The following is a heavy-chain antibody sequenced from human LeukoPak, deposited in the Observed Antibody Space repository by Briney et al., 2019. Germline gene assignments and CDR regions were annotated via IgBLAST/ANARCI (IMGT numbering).Heavy chain of an antibody. CDR1: GFTFSNYG. D-gene: IGHD2-21*01. CDR3: AGCGGDCYSSTYYYYMDV. J-gene: IGHJ6*03. CDR2: ISYDGSNK. V-gene: IGHV3-30*03. Sequence: GGSLRLSCAASGFTFSNYGIHWVRQAPGKGLEWVAVISYDGSNKYYADSVKGRFTISRDNSKNTLYLQMNSLRAEDTAVYYCAGCGGDCYSSTYYYYMDVWGKGTTVTVSS.